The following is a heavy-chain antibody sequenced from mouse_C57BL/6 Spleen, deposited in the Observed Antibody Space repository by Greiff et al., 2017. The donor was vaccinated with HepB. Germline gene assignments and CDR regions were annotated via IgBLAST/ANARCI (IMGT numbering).Heavy chain of an antibody. Sequence: VQLQHSGAELMKPGASVKLSCKATGYTFTGYWIEWVKQRPGHGLEWIGEILPGSGSTNYNEKFKGKATFTADTSSNTAYMQLSSLTTEDSAIYYCARNLVHYYGSSYWYFDVWGTGTTVTVSS. J-gene: IGHJ1*03. CDR3: ARNLVHYYGSSYWYFDV. CDR2: ILPGSGST. CDR1: GYTFTGYW. V-gene: IGHV1-9*01. D-gene: IGHD1-1*01.